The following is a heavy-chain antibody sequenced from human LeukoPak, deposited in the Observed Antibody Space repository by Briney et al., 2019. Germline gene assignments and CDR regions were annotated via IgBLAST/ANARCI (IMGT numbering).Heavy chain of an antibody. D-gene: IGHD3-10*01. Sequence: GGSLRLSCAASGFTVSSYWMHWVRQAPGKGLVWVSRINSDGSSTSYADSVKGRFTISRDNAKNTLYLQMNSLRAEDTAVYYCARVTGSGSYYNPFDYWGQGTLVTVSS. J-gene: IGHJ4*02. CDR3: ARVTGSGSYYNPFDY. V-gene: IGHV3-74*01. CDR1: GFTVSSYW. CDR2: INSDGSST.